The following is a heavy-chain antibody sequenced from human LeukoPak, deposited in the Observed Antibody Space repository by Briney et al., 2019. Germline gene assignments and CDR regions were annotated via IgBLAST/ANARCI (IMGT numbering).Heavy chain of an antibody. D-gene: IGHD3-16*02. J-gene: IGHJ5*02. V-gene: IGHV1-8*03. CDR2: MNPNSGNT. Sequence: ASVKVSCKASGYTFTSYDINWVRQATGQGLEWMGWMNPNSGNTGYAQKFQGRVTITRNTSISTAYMELSSLRSEDTAVYYCARAPQLSESNWFDPWGQGTLVTVSS. CDR3: ARAPQLSESNWFDP. CDR1: GYTFTSYD.